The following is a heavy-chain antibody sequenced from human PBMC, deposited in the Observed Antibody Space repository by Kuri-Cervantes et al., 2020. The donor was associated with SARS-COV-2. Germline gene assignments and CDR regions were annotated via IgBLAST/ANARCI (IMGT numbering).Heavy chain of an antibody. CDR3: ARLHTDIVVVPAALRSHYYYYYMDV. CDR2: ISSSSSYI. CDR1: GFTFSSYS. V-gene: IGHV3-21*01. J-gene: IGHJ6*03. Sequence: GESLKISCAASGFTFSSYSMNWVRQAPGKGLEWVSSISSSSSYIYYADSVKGRFTISRDNAKNSLYLQMNSLRAEDTAVYYCARLHTDIVVVPAALRSHYYYYYMDVWGKGTTVTVSS. D-gene: IGHD2-2*02.